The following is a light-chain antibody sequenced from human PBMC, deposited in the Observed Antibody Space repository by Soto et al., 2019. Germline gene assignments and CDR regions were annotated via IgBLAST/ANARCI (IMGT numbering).Light chain of an antibody. J-gene: IGLJ1*01. V-gene: IGLV2-14*01. CDR2: DVS. Sequence: QSVLTQPASVSGSPGQSITISCTGTSSDVGGYNYISWYQQHPGKAPKLMIYDVSNRPSGVSSRFSGSKSGNTASLTISGLQAEDEADYYCSSYTSSSTRVFGTGTKFTVL. CDR1: SSDVGGYNY. CDR3: SSYTSSSTRV.